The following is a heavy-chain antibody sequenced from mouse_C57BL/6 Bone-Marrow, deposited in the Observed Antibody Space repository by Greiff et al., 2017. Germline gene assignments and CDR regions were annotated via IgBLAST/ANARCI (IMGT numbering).Heavy chain of an antibody. V-gene: IGHV14-4*01. CDR2: IDPENGDT. J-gene: IGHJ1*03. Sequence: EVQRVESGAELVRPGASVKLSCTASGFNIKDDYMHWVKQRPEQGLEWIGWIDPENGDTEYASKFQGKATITADTSSNTAYLQLSSLTSEDTAVYYCTSNLDWYFDVWGTGTTVTVSS. CDR3: TSNLDWYFDV. CDR1: GFNIKDDY. D-gene: IGHD2-1*01.